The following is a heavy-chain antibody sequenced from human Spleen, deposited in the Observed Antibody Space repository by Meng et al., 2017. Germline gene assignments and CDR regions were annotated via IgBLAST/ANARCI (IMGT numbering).Heavy chain of an antibody. J-gene: IGHJ4*02. CDR1: GYSFASYW. Sequence: GESLKISCKGSGYSFASYWIAWVRQMPGKGLEWMGIIYPGDSDTRYSPSFQGQVTISADKSINTAYLQRSSLKASDTAMYYCATRVGATMDYWGQGTLVTVSS. CDR2: IYPGDSDT. V-gene: IGHV5-51*01. CDR3: ATRVGATMDY. D-gene: IGHD1-26*01.